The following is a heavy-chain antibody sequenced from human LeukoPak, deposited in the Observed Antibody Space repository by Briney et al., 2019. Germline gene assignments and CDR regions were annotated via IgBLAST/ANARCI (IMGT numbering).Heavy chain of an antibody. D-gene: IGHD1-26*01. J-gene: IGHJ4*02. Sequence: WETLTLTCAVSGGTISSETWWRGVRHPRERLLGWIGEVYHGGSSNYNPSLKSRATISRDKSKNQFYLNLRSLTAADTAVYYCATRRSSTSIIGGLQYWGQGTMATVSS. CDR3: ATRRSSTSIIGGLQY. V-gene: IGHV4-4*02. CDR2: VYHGGSS. CDR1: GGTISSETW.